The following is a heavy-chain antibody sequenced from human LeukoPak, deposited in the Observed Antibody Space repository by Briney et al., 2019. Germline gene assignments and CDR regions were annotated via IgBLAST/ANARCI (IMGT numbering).Heavy chain of an antibody. CDR1: GYTFTSYD. V-gene: IGHV1-8*01. D-gene: IGHD2-2*01. J-gene: IGHJ6*03. CDR3: ARWAVVVPAAINYYYYMDV. CDR2: MNPNSGNT. Sequence: ASVKVSCKASGYTFTSYDINWVRQATGQGLEWMEWMNPNSGNTGYAQKFQGRVTMTRNTSISTAYMELSSLRSEDTAVYYCARWAVVVPAAINYYYYMDVWGKGTTVTVSS.